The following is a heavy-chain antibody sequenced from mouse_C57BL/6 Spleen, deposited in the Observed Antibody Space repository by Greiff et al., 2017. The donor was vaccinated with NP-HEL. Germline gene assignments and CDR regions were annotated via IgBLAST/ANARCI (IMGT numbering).Heavy chain of an antibody. CDR3: NTSPLISAVYYLGY. D-gene: IGHD1-1*01. Sequence: EVQLQQSGAELVRPGASVKLSCTASGFNIKDDYMHWVKQRPEQGLEWIGWIDPENGDTEYAPKFQGKATITADTSSNTAYLQLSSLTSEDTAVYYCNTSPLISAVYYLGYWGQGPTLTVSS. V-gene: IGHV14-4*01. CDR1: GFNIKDDY. CDR2: IDPENGDT. J-gene: IGHJ2*01.